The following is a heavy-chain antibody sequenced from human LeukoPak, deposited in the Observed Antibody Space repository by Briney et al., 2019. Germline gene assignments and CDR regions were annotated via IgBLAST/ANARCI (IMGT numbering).Heavy chain of an antibody. V-gene: IGHV3-48*02. CDR3: AKASIAAAGTMVY. Sequence: GGSLRLSCATSGFTFSNAWMNWVRQAPGKGLEWVSSISSTTTTIYYADSVRGRFTISRDNAKNSLYLQMNSLRDEDTAVYYCAKASIAAAGTMVYWGQGTLVTVSS. J-gene: IGHJ4*02. D-gene: IGHD6-13*01. CDR1: GFTFSNAW. CDR2: ISSTTTTI.